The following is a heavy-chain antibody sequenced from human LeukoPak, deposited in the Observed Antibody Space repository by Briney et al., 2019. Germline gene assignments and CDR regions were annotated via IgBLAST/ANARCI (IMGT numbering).Heavy chain of an antibody. CDR2: IYTSGST. CDR1: GGSISSGSYY. CDR3: ARFSLYNYYGSGSYMFDY. D-gene: IGHD3-10*01. Sequence: SQTLSLTCTVSGGSISSGSYYWSWIRQPAGKGLEWIGRIYTSGSTNYNPSLKSRVTISVDTSKNQFSLKLSSVTAADTAVYYCARFSLYNYYGSGSYMFDYWGQGTLVTVSS. V-gene: IGHV4-61*02. J-gene: IGHJ4*02.